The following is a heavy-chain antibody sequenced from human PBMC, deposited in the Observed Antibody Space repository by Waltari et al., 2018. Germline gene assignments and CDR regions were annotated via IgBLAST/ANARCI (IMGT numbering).Heavy chain of an antibody. CDR1: GYIFTGIY. Sequence: QVQLVQSGAEVRKPGASVKVSCKASGYIFTGIYINWVRQAPGQGFEWMGWINPHSGDTNYAQKFRGRITMTRDTASTTAYIELSSLTSDDTAVYYCARGSSRVDFWGQGTLVTVSS. CDR2: INPHSGDT. D-gene: IGHD2-2*01. CDR3: ARGSSRVDF. V-gene: IGHV1-2*02. J-gene: IGHJ4*02.